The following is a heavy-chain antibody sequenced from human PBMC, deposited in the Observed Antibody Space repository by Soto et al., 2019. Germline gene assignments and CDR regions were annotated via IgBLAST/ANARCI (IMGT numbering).Heavy chain of an antibody. CDR3: ARNLDYGDHMYYFDY. CDR1: EGTFSSYA. D-gene: IGHD4-17*01. CDR2: IIPIFGTA. Sequence: QVQLVQSGAEVKKPGSSVKVSCKASEGTFSSYAIIWVRQAPGQGLEWMGGIIPIFGTANYAKKFQGRVTITADESTSTAYMELSSLRSEDTAVYYCARNLDYGDHMYYFDYWGQGTLVTVSS. V-gene: IGHV1-69*01. J-gene: IGHJ4*02.